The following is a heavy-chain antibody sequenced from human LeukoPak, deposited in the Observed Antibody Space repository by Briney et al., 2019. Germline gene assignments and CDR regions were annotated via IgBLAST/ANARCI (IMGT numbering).Heavy chain of an antibody. CDR1: GDSVSGYY. J-gene: IGHJ5*02. V-gene: IGHV4-59*02. CDR2: IYSGST. CDR3: ARTSFDSYVGCFDP. Sequence: SETLSLTCTVSGDSVSGYYWSWIRQPPGKGLEWIGYIYSGSTKYNSPLQSRVTISADTSKNQFSLKLSSVTAADTAMYYCARTSFDSYVGCFDPWGQGTLVTVSS. D-gene: IGHD2-15*01.